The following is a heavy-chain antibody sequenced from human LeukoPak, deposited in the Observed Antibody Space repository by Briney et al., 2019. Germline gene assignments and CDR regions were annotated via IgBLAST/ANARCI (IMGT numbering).Heavy chain of an antibody. CDR1: EFTFSSYW. J-gene: IGHJ4*02. CDR2: IKQDGSEK. V-gene: IGHV3-7*01. D-gene: IGHD6-19*01. Sequence: PGGSLRLSCAASEFTFSSYWMSWVRQAPGKGLEWVANIKQDGSEKYYVDSVKGRFTISRDNAKNSLYLQMNSLRAEDTAVYYCARERYLEIAVAGTIFDYWGQGTQVTVSS. CDR3: ARERYLEIAVAGTIFDY.